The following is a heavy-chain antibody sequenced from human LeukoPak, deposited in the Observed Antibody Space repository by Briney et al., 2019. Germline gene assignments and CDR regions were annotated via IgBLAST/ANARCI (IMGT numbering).Heavy chain of an antibody. J-gene: IGHJ5*02. Sequence: WASVKVSCKASGGTFSSYAISWVRQAPGQGLEWMGGIIPIFGTANYAQKFQGRVTITADKSTSTAYMELSSLRSEDTAVYYCARERREYCSGGSCFSNWFDPWGQGTLVTVSS. CDR1: GGTFSSYA. D-gene: IGHD2-15*01. V-gene: IGHV1-69*06. CDR2: IIPIFGTA. CDR3: ARERREYCSGGSCFSNWFDP.